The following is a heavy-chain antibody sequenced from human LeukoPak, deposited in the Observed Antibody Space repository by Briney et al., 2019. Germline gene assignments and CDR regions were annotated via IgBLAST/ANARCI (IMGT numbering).Heavy chain of an antibody. J-gene: IGHJ4*02. CDR3: ARGYCSSTTCSVDY. V-gene: IGHV3-23*01. CDR2: TSGGGGGT. D-gene: IGHD2-2*01. Sequence: GGSLRLSCAASGFTFSNYAMSWVRQAPGKGLEWVSVTSGGGGGTYYADPVKGRFTISRDNSQNTLYLQMNSLRAEDTAVYYCARGYCSSTTCSVDYWGQGTLVTVSS. CDR1: GFTFSNYA.